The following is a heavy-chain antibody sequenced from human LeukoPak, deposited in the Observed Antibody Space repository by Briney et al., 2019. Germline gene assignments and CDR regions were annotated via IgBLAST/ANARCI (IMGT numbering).Heavy chain of an antibody. CDR2: IIPIFGTA. Sequence: RASVKVSCKASGYTFTSYGISWVRQAPGQGLEWMGGIIPIFGTANYAQKFQGRVTITADESTSTAYMELSSLRSEDTAVYYCARDLGIAAAGTFDYWGQGTLVTVSS. D-gene: IGHD6-13*01. CDR1: GYTFTSYG. J-gene: IGHJ4*02. V-gene: IGHV1-69*13. CDR3: ARDLGIAAAGTFDY.